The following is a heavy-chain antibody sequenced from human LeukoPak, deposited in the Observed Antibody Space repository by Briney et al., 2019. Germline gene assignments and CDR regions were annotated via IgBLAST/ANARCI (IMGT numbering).Heavy chain of an antibody. CDR1: GGTFISYA. V-gene: IGHV1-69*13. Sequence: ASVKVSCKASGGTFISYAISWVRQAPGQGREWMGGIIPIFGTANYAQKFQGRVTITADESTSTAYMELSSLRSEDTAVYYCARRPRYCSSTSCYTFDYWGQGTLVTVSS. CDR3: ARRPRYCSSTSCYTFDY. D-gene: IGHD2-2*02. CDR2: IIPIFGTA. J-gene: IGHJ4*02.